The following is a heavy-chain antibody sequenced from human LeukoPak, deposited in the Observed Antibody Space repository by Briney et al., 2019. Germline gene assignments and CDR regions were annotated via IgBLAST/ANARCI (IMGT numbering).Heavy chain of an antibody. V-gene: IGHV4-31*03. Sequence: PSQTLSLTCTVSGGSISSGGYYWSWIRQHPGKGLEWIGYIYYSGSTYCNPSLKSRVTISVDTSKNQFSLKLSSVTAADTAVYYCARDTSPYGGKFDYWGQGTLVTVSS. J-gene: IGHJ4*02. D-gene: IGHD4-23*01. CDR1: GGSISSGGYY. CDR2: IYYSGST. CDR3: ARDTSPYGGKFDY.